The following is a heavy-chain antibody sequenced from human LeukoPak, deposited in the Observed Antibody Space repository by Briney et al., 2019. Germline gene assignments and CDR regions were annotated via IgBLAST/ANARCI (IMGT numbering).Heavy chain of an antibody. D-gene: IGHD3-22*01. J-gene: IGHJ4*02. CDR2: ISGSGGST. Sequence: GGSLRLSCAASGFTFSSYAMSWVRQAPGKGLEWVSAISGSGGSTYYADSVKGRFTISRDNSKNTLYLQMNSLRAEDTAVYCCAKERFGGYAGTYFDYWGQGTLVTVSS. CDR3: AKERFGGYAGTYFDY. V-gene: IGHV3-23*01. CDR1: GFTFSSYA.